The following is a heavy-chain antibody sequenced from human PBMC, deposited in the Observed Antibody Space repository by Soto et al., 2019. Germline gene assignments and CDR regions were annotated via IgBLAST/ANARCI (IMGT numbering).Heavy chain of an antibody. V-gene: IGHV1-3*01. D-gene: IGHD3-22*01. Sequence: QVQLVQSGAEVKKPGASVKVSCKASGYTFTSYAMHWVRQAPGQRLEWMGWINAGNGNTKYSQKFQGRVTITRDTSASTAYIELSSLRSEDTSVSYCERSSGYYYVAYWGQGTLVTVSS. CDR1: GYTFTSYA. CDR2: INAGNGNT. J-gene: IGHJ4*02. CDR3: ERSSGYYYVAY.